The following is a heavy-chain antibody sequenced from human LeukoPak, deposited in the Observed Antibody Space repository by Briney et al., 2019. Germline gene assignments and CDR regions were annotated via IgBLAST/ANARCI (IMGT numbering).Heavy chain of an antibody. Sequence: ASVKVSCKASRSTLTDYYLHWVRQAPGQGLEWMGWIKPNSGGTNYAHKFQGRVTMTRDTSLNTAYMELNRLISDDTAVYYCARIPVTGTLIFFDPWGQGALVTVTS. CDR2: IKPNSGGT. CDR3: ARIPVTGTLIFFDP. J-gene: IGHJ5*02. V-gene: IGHV1-2*02. CDR1: RSTLTDYY. D-gene: IGHD4-11*01.